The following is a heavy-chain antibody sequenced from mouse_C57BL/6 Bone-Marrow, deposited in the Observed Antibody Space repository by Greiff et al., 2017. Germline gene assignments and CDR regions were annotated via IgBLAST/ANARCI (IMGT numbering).Heavy chain of an antibody. Sequence: EVQRVESGGDLVKPGGSLKLSCAASGFTFSSYGMSWVRQTPDKRLEWVATISSGGSYTYYPDSVKGRFTIYRDNAKNTLYLQMSSLKSEDTAMYYCARQGYYAMDYWGQGTSVTVSS. CDR2: ISSGGSYT. J-gene: IGHJ4*01. CDR1: GFTFSSYG. CDR3: ARQGYYAMDY. V-gene: IGHV5-6*01.